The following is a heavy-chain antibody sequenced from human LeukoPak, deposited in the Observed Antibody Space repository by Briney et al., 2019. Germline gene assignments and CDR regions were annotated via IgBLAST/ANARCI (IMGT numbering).Heavy chain of an antibody. CDR1: GGSFSGYY. D-gene: IGHD1-1*01. Sequence: PSETLSLTCVVYGGSFSGYYWSWIRQPPGKGLEWIGEINHSESTNYSPSLKSRVTISLDTSKNQFSLKLSPVTAADTAVYYCARGYNWNDGNWFDPWGQGTLVTVSS. CDR2: INHSEST. CDR3: ARGYNWNDGNWFDP. V-gene: IGHV4-34*01. J-gene: IGHJ5*02.